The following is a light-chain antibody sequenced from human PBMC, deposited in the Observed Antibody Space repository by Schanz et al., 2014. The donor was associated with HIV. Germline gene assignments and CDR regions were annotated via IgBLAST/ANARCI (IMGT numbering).Light chain of an antibody. Sequence: EIVLTQSPGSLSLSPGGRATLSCGASQRLSSSYLAWYQQKRDQPPRLVIYATSTRAAGIPDRFSGTGSGTDFTLTISRLEPEDFAVYYCQQFGISPPWTFGQGTKVEI. CDR1: QRLSSSY. V-gene: IGKV3-20*01. CDR2: ATS. J-gene: IGKJ1*01. CDR3: QQFGISPPWT.